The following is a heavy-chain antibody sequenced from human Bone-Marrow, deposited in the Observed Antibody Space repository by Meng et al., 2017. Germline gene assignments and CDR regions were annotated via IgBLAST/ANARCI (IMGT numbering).Heavy chain of an antibody. CDR3: AKDRVEYYYGSGSYYPLN. D-gene: IGHD3-10*01. CDR1: GFTFSSYA. V-gene: IGHV3-23*01. CDR2: ISGSGGST. Sequence: GESLKISCAASGFTFSSYAMSWVRQAPGKGLEWVSAISGSGGSTYYADSVKGRFTISRDNSKNTLYLQMNSLRAEDTAVYYCAKDRVEYYYGSGSYYPLNWGQGTLVTVSS. J-gene: IGHJ4*02.